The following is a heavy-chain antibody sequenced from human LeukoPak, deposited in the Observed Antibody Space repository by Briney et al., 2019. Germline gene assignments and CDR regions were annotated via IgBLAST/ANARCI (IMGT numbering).Heavy chain of an antibody. Sequence: GASVKVSCKASGGTFSSYAISSVRQAPGQGLEWMGGIIPIFGTANYAQKFQGRVTITADESMSTAYMELSSLRSEDTAMYYCAREDVENSSGYCLRGWFDPWGQGTLVTVSS. D-gene: IGHD3-22*01. CDR1: GGTFSSYA. CDR3: AREDVENSSGYCLRGWFDP. J-gene: IGHJ5*02. V-gene: IGHV1-69*01. CDR2: IIPIFGTA.